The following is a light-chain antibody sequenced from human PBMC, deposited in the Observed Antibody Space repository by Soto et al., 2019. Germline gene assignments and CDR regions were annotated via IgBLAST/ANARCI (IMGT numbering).Light chain of an antibody. CDR2: DAY. Sequence: EFVLTQSPATLSLSPGERATLSCRASQSVDNYLAWYQQRPGQAPRLLLYDAYNRATGIPARFSGSGSGTDFTLTISSLEPEDFAVYYCQQRRDWPITFGQGTRLEIK. J-gene: IGKJ5*01. V-gene: IGKV3-11*01. CDR1: QSVDNY. CDR3: QQRRDWPIT.